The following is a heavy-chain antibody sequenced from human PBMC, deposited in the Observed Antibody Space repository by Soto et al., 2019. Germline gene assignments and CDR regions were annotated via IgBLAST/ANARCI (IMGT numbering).Heavy chain of an antibody. J-gene: IGHJ4*02. CDR3: VSVAVAGTRVDS. V-gene: IGHV4-4*02. CDR1: GGSISSSNW. CDR2: IYHIGST. D-gene: IGHD6-19*01. Sequence: QVQLQESGPGLVKPSGTLSLTCAVSGGSISSSNWWSWVRQPPGKGLERIGEIYHIGSTNYNPSLKSRVSISVDKSEIDFALKLSSVTAADTAVYYCVSVAVAGTRVDSWGQGTLVTVSS.